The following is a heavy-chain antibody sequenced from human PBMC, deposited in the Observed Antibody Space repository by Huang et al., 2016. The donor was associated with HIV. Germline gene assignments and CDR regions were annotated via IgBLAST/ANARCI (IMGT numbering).Heavy chain of an antibody. CDR3: ARGTRLTGLWYFDL. D-gene: IGHD7-27*01. Sequence: EVQLVESGGGLVQPGGSLRLSCAASGFTFSSYWMHWVRQAPGKGLGWVSRINGDGSRTNYADSVKGRFTISRDNAKNTLYVQVNSLRAEDTAVYYCARGTRLTGLWYFDLWGRDTLVIVSS. J-gene: IGHJ2*01. V-gene: IGHV3-74*01. CDR1: GFTFSSYW. CDR2: INGDGSRT.